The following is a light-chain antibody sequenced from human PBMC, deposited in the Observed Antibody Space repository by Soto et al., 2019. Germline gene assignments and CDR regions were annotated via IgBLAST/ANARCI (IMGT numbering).Light chain of an antibody. CDR3: QQYGTSPVT. V-gene: IGKV3-20*01. Sequence: EIVLTQSPGTLSLSPGERATFSCRASQSVSNSSLAWYHQKPGQAPRLLLFAASRRATGIPDTFSGSGSGTDFTLTISRLEPEDSAVYYCQQYGTSPVTFGGGTKAEIK. J-gene: IGKJ4*01. CDR2: AAS. CDR1: QSVSNSS.